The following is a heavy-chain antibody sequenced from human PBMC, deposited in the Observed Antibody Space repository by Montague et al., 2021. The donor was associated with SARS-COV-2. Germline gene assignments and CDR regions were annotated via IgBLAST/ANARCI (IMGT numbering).Heavy chain of an antibody. D-gene: IGHD1-14*01. CDR3: VRGFRNGPFDV. J-gene: IGHJ4*02. CDR1: GSTFDDYG. CDR2: ITWNGDST. V-gene: IGHV3-20*04. Sequence: SLRLSCAASGSTFDDYGMNWVRQGPEKGLEWVSGITWNGDSTDFADSVKGRFTISRDNAKNSLYLQMNSLRAEDTALYYCVRGFRNGPFDVWGQGTLVSVSS.